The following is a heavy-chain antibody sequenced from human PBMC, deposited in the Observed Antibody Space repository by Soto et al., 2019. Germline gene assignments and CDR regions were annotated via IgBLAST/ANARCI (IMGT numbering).Heavy chain of an antibody. D-gene: IGHD3-16*02. CDR1: GYTFTCYY. CDR2: INPNSGGT. J-gene: IGHJ3*02. Sequence: ASVKVSCKASGYTFTCYYMHWVRQAPGQGLEWMGWINPNSGGTNYAQKFQGWVTMTRDTSISTAYMELSRLRSDDTAVYYCARDQMRDYIWGSYRSSSAFDIWGQGTMVTVSS. V-gene: IGHV1-2*04. CDR3: ARDQMRDYIWGSYRSSSAFDI.